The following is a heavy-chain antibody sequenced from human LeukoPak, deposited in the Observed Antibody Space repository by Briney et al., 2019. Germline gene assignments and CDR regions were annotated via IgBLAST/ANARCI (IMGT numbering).Heavy chain of an antibody. CDR1: GSTFTSYY. D-gene: IGHD1-26*01. J-gene: IGHJ3*02. CDR2: INPSGGRT. CDR3: AGESGSYAFDI. V-gene: IGHV1-46*01. Sequence: ASVKVSCKASGSTFTSYYLHWLRQAPGQGLEWMGIINPSGGRTTYAQRFQGRVTMTRDTSTRTVHMELSSLRSEDTAVYYCAGESGSYAFDIWGQGTMVTVSS.